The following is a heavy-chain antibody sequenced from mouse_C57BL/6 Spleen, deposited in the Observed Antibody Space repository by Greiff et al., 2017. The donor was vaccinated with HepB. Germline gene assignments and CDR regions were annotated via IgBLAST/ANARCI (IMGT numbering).Heavy chain of an antibody. J-gene: IGHJ2*01. Sequence: QVQLQQPGAELVKPGASVKMSCKASGYTFTSYWITWVKQRPGQGLEWIGDIYPGSGSTNYNEKFKSKATLTVDTSSSTAYMQLSSLTSEDSAVYYCARSKANWDSYYFDYWGQGTTLTVSS. CDR3: ARSKANWDSYYFDY. CDR2: IYPGSGST. D-gene: IGHD4-1*01. V-gene: IGHV1-55*01. CDR1: GYTFTSYW.